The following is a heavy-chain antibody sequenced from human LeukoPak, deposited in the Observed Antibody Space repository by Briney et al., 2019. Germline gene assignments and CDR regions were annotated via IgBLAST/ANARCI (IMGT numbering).Heavy chain of an antibody. J-gene: IGHJ4*02. V-gene: IGHV3-74*01. D-gene: IGHD1-26*01. CDR1: GFTFSPYW. Sequence: AGGSLRLSCAASGFTFSPYWMHWLRQPPGKGLEWVSRITGYRGETTYADSVKGRFTISRDNAKNTLYLQMDSLRAEDTAVYYCGRESYSYTWDGPDYWGQGTLVTVSS. CDR2: ITGYRGET. CDR3: GRESYSYTWDGPDY.